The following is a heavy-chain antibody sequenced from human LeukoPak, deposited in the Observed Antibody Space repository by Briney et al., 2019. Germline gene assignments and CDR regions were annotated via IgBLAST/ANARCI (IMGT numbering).Heavy chain of an antibody. D-gene: IGHD3-16*01. Sequence: PSETLSLTCAVYGGSFSGYYWSWIRQPPGKGLEWIGEINHSGSNNYNPSLKSRVTISVDTSKNQFSLKMSSVTAADAAVYYCARGGNDYFRWFDPWGQGTLVTVSS. CDR1: GGSFSGYY. CDR3: ARGGNDYFRWFDP. J-gene: IGHJ5*02. CDR2: INHSGSN. V-gene: IGHV4-34*01.